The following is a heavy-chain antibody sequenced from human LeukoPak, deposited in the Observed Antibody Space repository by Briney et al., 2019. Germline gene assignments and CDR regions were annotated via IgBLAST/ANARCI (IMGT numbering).Heavy chain of an antibody. Sequence: SETLSLTCTVSGGSITTYCWSWIRQPPGKGLEWIAYMFHSGTPRYNPSLQSRVTISADTSKNQFSLNVRSTTAADTAVYYCARRRGWKQQLVYFDYWGQGTLATVSS. CDR2: MFHSGTP. D-gene: IGHD6-13*01. CDR1: GGSITTYC. V-gene: IGHV4-59*08. J-gene: IGHJ4*02. CDR3: ARRRGWKQQLVYFDY.